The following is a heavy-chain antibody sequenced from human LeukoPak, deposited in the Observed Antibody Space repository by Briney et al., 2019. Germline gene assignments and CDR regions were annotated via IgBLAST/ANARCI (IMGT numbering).Heavy chain of an antibody. V-gene: IGHV1-8*03. CDR3: ARGVWPDYYDSSGTGYFQH. D-gene: IGHD3-22*01. J-gene: IGHJ1*01. CDR1: GYTFTSYD. CDR2: MNPNSGNT. Sequence: ASVKVSCKASGYTFTSYDINWVRQATGQGLEWMGWMNPNSGNTGYAQKFQGRVTITRNTSISTAYMELSSLRSEDTAVYYCARGVWPDYYDSSGTGYFQHWGQGTLVTVSS.